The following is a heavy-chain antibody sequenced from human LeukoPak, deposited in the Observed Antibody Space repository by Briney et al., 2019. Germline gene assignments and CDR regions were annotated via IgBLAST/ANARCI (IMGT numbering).Heavy chain of an antibody. CDR2: IIPILGIA. CDR3: ASGGYGSGSYYNTPLSWYFDY. CDR1: GGTFSSYA. D-gene: IGHD3-10*01. J-gene: IGHJ4*02. V-gene: IGHV1-69*04. Sequence: SVKVSCKASGGTFSSYAISWVRQAPGQGLEWMGRIIPILGIANYAQKFQGRVTITADKSTSTAYMELSSLRSEDTAVYYCASGGYGSGSYYNTPLSWYFDYWGQGTLVTVSS.